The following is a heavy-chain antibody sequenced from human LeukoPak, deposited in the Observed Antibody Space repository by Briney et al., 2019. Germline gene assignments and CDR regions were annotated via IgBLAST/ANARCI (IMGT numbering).Heavy chain of an antibody. CDR1: GGSISSSNW. CDR3: ARSLLSGSYPYYFDY. Sequence: SETLSLTCAVSGGSISSSNWWSWVRQPPGKGLEWTGEIYHSGSTNYNPSLKSRVTISVDKSKNQFSLKLSSVTAADTAVYYCARSLLSGSYPYYFDYWGQGTLVTVSS. V-gene: IGHV4-4*02. D-gene: IGHD1-26*01. CDR2: IYHSGST. J-gene: IGHJ4*02.